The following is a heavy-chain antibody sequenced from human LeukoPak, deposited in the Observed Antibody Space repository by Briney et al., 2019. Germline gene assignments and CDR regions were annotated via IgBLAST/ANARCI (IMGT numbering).Heavy chain of an antibody. J-gene: IGHJ4*02. CDR3: TRDKGSGSYYGLFDY. V-gene: IGHV3-49*04. D-gene: IGHD1-26*01. Sequence: GGSLRLSCTASGFTFGDYAMSWVRQAPGKGLEWGGFIRSKAYGGTTEYAASVKGRFTISRDDSKSIAYLQMNSLKTEDTAVYYCTRDKGSGSYYGLFDYWGQGTLVTVSS. CDR1: GFTFGDYA. CDR2: IRSKAYGGTT.